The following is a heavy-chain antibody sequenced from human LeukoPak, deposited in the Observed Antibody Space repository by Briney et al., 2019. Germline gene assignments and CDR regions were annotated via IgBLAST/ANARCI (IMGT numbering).Heavy chain of an antibody. D-gene: IGHD2/OR15-2a*01. Sequence: PSETLSLTCTVSGGSISSYYWSWIRQPPGKGLEWIGYIYYSGSTNYNPSLKSRVTISVDTSKNQFSLKLSSVTAADTAGYYCAGHHPRNTVDFWGQGTLVTVSS. V-gene: IGHV4-59*08. CDR1: GGSISSYY. CDR2: IYYSGST. CDR3: AGHHPRNTVDF. J-gene: IGHJ4*02.